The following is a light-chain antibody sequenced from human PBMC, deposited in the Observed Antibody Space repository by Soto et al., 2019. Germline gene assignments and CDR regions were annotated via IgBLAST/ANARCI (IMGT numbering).Light chain of an antibody. CDR3: QHYINYSYT. Sequence: DIQMTQSPSTLSASVGDRVTITCRASQSIGGWLAWYQQKPGKAPKLLIFGASILESGVPPRFSGSGSGTEFTLTISSLQPDDFAIYYCQHYINYSYTFGQGTKLEIK. J-gene: IGKJ2*01. CDR2: GAS. CDR1: QSIGGW. V-gene: IGKV1-5*01.